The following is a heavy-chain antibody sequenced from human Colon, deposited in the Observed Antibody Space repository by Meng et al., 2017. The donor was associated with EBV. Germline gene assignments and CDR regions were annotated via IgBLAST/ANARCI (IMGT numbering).Heavy chain of an antibody. CDR3: ARVGAYCGGDCYHPR. CDR1: GGSLSSRNW. J-gene: IGHJ4*02. Sequence: HGQRPASGPGLVKLSGTLSLTCAVPGGSLSSRNWWSWVRQPPGKGLEWIGEIYHSGSTNYNPSLKSRVTISVDESKNQFSLRLSSVTAADTAVYYCARVGAYCGGDCYHPRWGQGTLVTVSS. D-gene: IGHD2-21*02. CDR2: IYHSGST. V-gene: IGHV4-4*02.